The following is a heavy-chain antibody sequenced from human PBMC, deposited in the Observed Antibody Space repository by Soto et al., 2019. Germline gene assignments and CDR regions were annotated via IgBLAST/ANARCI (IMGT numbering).Heavy chain of an antibody. CDR1: GFTFSSYA. CDR3: AKDQAYSNPAGVFDY. D-gene: IGHD4-4*01. J-gene: IGHJ4*02. CDR2: IGGSGGST. Sequence: GGSLRLSCAASGFTFSSYAMSWVRQAPGKGLEWVSAIGGSGGSTYYADSVKGRFTISRDNSKNTLYLQMNSLRAEDTAVYYCAKDQAYSNPAGVFDYWGQGTLVTVSS. V-gene: IGHV3-23*01.